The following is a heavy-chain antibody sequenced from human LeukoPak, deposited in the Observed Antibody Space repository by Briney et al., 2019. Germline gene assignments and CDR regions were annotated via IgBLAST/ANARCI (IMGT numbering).Heavy chain of an antibody. V-gene: IGHV3-21*01. D-gene: IGHD3-9*01. CDR3: VTNFDPDVD. Sequence: GGSLRLSCAASGFTFSTYNMNWVRQAPGKGLEWVSSISSSRSSIYYSDSVKGRFTISRDNAENSLYLQMNNLRADDTAVYYCVTNFDPDVDWGQGTLVTVSS. J-gene: IGHJ4*02. CDR1: GFTFSTYN. CDR2: ISSSRSSI.